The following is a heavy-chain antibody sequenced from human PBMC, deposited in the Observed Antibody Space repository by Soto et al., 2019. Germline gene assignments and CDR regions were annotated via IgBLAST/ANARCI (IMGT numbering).Heavy chain of an antibody. V-gene: IGHV3-23*01. CDR3: STDSYTDLTVVRLDN. J-gene: IGHJ4*01. Sequence: GGSLRLSCAASGFTVSNNYMTWVRQAPGKGLEWVSAISGSGGSTYYADSVKGRFTISRDNSKNTLYLQMNSLRAEDTAVYYCSTDSYTDLTVVRLDNWGHGILVTVSS. D-gene: IGHD3-22*01. CDR1: GFTVSNNY. CDR2: ISGSGGST.